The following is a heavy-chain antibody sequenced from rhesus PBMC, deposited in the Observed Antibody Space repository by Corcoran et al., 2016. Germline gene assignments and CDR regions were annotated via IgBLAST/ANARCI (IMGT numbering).Heavy chain of an antibody. CDR1: GFTFSSYG. V-gene: IGHV3S5*01. CDR2: ISYTGDST. Sequence: QLVGTGGGLVQPGGSLRLSCAASGFTFSSYGMSWVRQAPGKGLEWVSGISYTGDSTFYADSVKGRFTISRDNSKDTISLQMNSLRAEDTAIYYCAKGGFGWNRDRFDVWGAGVVVTVSS. D-gene: IGHD1-20*01. J-gene: IGHJ5-1*01. CDR3: AKGGFGWNRDRFDV.